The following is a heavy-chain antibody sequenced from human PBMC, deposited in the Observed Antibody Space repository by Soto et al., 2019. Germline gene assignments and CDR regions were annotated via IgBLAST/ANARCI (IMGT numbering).Heavy chain of an antibody. J-gene: IGHJ4*02. CDR2: IKSKTDGGTT. V-gene: IGHV3-15*07. D-gene: IGHD5-18*01. CDR1: GVTLTNVW. CDR3: SHGYCQYFDS. Sequence: AGGSLRLSCAVSGVTLTNVWMNWVRQAPGKGPEWVGRIKSKTDGGTTDYAAPVKGRFTISRDDSENTLYLQMNSLKTEDTAMYYCSHGYCQYFDSWGQGTLVTVSS.